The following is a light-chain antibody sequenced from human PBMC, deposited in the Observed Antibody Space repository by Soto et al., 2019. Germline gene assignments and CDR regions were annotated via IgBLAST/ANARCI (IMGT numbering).Light chain of an antibody. CDR3: QQSYTSPLT. CDR2: AAS. CDR1: QSISSY. V-gene: IGKV1-39*01. Sequence: DIQMTQSPSSLSASIGDRVTITCRASQSISSYLNWYQQKLGKAPNLLINAASTLQSGVPSRFRGGGSGTDFTLTISSLQPEDCATYYCQQSYTSPLTFGGGTKVEI. J-gene: IGKJ4*01.